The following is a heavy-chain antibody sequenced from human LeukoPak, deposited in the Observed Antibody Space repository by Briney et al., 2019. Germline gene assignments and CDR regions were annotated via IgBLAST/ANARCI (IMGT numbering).Heavy chain of an antibody. D-gene: IGHD7-27*01. CDR1: RFTFSDYW. Sequence: GGSLPLSRAASRFTFSDYWMHWVRQPPAKGLVWVSRINIDGGDTTYADSVKGRFTISRDKAKSTLYLQMNRLRVEHTAVYFCARDRSPTNGGFDYWGQGTLVTVS. CDR3: ARDRSPTNGGFDY. V-gene: IGHV3-74*01. CDR2: INIDGGDT. J-gene: IGHJ4*02.